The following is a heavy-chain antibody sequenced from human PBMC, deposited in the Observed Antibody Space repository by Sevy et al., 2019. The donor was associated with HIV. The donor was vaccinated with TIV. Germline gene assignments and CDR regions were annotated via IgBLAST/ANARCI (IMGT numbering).Heavy chain of an antibody. CDR2: INHSGST. CDR3: ARTLCSSTSCYPPPYYYYYGMDV. Sequence: SETLSLTCAVYGGSFSGYYRSWIRQPPGKGLEWIGEINHSGSTNYNPSLKSRVTISVDTSKNQFSLKLSSVTAADTAVYYCARTLCSSTSCYPPPYYYYYGMDVWGQGTTVTVSS. V-gene: IGHV4-34*01. CDR1: GGSFSGYY. D-gene: IGHD2-2*01. J-gene: IGHJ6*02.